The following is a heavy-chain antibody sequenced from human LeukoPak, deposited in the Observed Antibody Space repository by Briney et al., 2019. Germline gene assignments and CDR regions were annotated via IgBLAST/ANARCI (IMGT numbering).Heavy chain of an antibody. Sequence: SETLSLTCTVSGGSISSYYWSWIRQPPGKGLEWIGYIYYSGSTNYNPSLKSRVTISVDTSKNQFSLKLSSVTAADTAVYYCARDYYGSGSYYDMDAFDIWGQGQWSPSLQ. CDR2: IYYSGST. J-gene: IGHJ3*02. CDR1: GGSISSYY. D-gene: IGHD3-10*01. CDR3: ARDYYGSGSYYDMDAFDI. V-gene: IGHV4-59*01.